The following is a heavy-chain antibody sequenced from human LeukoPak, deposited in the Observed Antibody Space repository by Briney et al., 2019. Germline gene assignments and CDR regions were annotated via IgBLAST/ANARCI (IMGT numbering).Heavy chain of an antibody. V-gene: IGHV2-5*02. Sequence: SGPTLVNPTQTLTLTCTFSGFSLSTSGVGVGWIRQPPGKALEWLALIYWDDDKRYSPSLKSRLTITKDTSKNQVVLTMTNMDPVDTATYYCAHQARYYDFWSGYLSGHNHNWFDPWGQGTLVTVSS. J-gene: IGHJ5*02. CDR1: GFSLSTSGVG. CDR3: AHQARYYDFWSGYLSGHNHNWFDP. CDR2: IYWDDDK. D-gene: IGHD3-3*01.